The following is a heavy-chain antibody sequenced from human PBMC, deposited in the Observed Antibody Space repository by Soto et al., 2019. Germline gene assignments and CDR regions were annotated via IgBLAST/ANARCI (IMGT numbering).Heavy chain of an antibody. Sequence: QVQLVQSEAEVKKPGASVKVSCKASGYTLTGYYMHWVRQAPGQGLEWMGWINPNSGGTNYAQKFQGWVTMTRDTSISTAYMELSRLRSDDTAVYYCARAGPYDILTGNWFDPWGQGTLVTVSS. D-gene: IGHD3-9*01. CDR1: GYTLTGYY. V-gene: IGHV1-2*04. CDR3: ARAGPYDILTGNWFDP. J-gene: IGHJ5*02. CDR2: INPNSGGT.